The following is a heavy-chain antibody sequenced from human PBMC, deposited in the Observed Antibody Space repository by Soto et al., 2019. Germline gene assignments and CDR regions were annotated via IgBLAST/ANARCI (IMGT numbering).Heavy chain of an antibody. D-gene: IGHD4-17*01. CDR3: ARYYGDHVPGSNWFDP. V-gene: IGHV4-30-4*01. J-gene: IGHJ5*02. CDR1: GGSISSGDYY. CDR2: IYYSGST. Sequence: PSETLSLTCTVSGGSISSGDYYWSWIRQPPGKGLEWIGYIYYSGSTYYNPSPKSRVTISVDTSKNQFSLKLSSVTAADTAVYYCARYYGDHVPGSNWFDPWGQGTLVTVSS.